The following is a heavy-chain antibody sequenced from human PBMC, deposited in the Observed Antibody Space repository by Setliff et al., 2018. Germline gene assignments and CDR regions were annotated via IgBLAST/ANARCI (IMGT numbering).Heavy chain of an antibody. V-gene: IGHV1-18*04. D-gene: IGHD6-19*01. CDR3: TRSRAPSAVLAADFDF. Sequence: ASVKVSCKASGYTFTDYYIHWVRQAPGQGLEWMGSISGYTGETNYAQKFQARVTMTADTSTKTVYMELRSLTSDDTAVYYCTRSRAPSAVLAADFDFWGQGTPVTVSS. CDR2: ISGYTGET. J-gene: IGHJ4*02. CDR1: GYTFTDYY.